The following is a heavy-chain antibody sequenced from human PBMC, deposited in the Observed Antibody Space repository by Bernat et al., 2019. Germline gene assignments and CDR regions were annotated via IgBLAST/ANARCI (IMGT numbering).Heavy chain of an antibody. CDR2: ISYDGSNK. V-gene: IGHV3-30-3*01. CDR1: GFTFSSYA. Sequence: QVQLVESGGGVVQPGRSLRLSCAASGFTFSSYAMHWVRQAPGKGLEWVAVISYDGSNKYYADSVKGRFTISRDNSKNTLYLQMNSLRAEDTAVYYCARQRSSSWYSPFEYWGQGTLVTVSS. CDR3: ARQRSSSWYSPFEY. J-gene: IGHJ4*02. D-gene: IGHD6-13*01.